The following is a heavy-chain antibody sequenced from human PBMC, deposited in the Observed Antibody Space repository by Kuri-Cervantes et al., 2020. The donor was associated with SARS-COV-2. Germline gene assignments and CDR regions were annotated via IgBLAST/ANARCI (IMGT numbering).Heavy chain of an antibody. CDR1: GGSVSSGGYS. CDR3: ARGGTTPNFAF. Sequence: SQTLSLTCAVSGGSVSSGGYSWSWIRQPPGKGLEWIGYIYHSGSPYYSPSLRSRVTMSLDRPKNQFSLKLTSVTAADTAVYYCARGGTTPNFAFWGPGNLVNVAS. V-gene: IGHV4-30-2*01. J-gene: IGHJ4*02. CDR2: IYHSGSP. D-gene: IGHD1-1*01.